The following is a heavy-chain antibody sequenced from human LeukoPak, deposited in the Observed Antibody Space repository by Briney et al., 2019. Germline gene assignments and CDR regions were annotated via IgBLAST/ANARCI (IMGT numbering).Heavy chain of an antibody. CDR2: ITNSGNTM. CDR3: ARGAGPLFDP. J-gene: IGHJ5*02. Sequence: TGGSLRLSCAASGFIFSDHYMSWIRQAPGKGLEWISYITNSGNTMYYADSVTGRFTISRDNAKKSLYLQMNSLRDADTAVYYCARGAGPLFDPWGQGTLVTVSS. CDR1: GFIFSDHY. V-gene: IGHV3-11*01.